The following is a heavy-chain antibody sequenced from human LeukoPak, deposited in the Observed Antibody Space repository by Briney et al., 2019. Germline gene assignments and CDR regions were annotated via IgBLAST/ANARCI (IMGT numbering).Heavy chain of an antibody. CDR1: GDTFSSYA. J-gene: IGHJ4*02. CDR3: ASFGYNWNEFDY. V-gene: IGHV1-69*13. Sequence: SVKVSCKASGDTFSSYAISWVRQAPGQGPEWMGGIIPIFGTANYAQKFQGRVTITADESTSTAYMELSSLRSEDTAVYYCASFGYNWNEFDYWGQGTLVTVSS. CDR2: IIPIFGTA. D-gene: IGHD1-20*01.